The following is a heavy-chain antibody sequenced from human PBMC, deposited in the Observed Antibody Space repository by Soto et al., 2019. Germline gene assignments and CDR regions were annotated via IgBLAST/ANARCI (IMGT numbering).Heavy chain of an antibody. CDR1: GFTFSSYG. Sequence: PGGSLRLSCAASGFTFSSYGMHWVRQAPGKGLEWVAVIWYDGSNKYYADSVKGRFTISRDNSKNTLYLQMNSLRAEDTAVYYCARDFVSSRNGGAELQFDFCGQGPLVTVST. V-gene: IGHV3-33*01. CDR2: IWYDGSNK. D-gene: IGHD6-13*01. CDR3: ARDFVSSRNGGAELQFDF. J-gene: IGHJ4*02.